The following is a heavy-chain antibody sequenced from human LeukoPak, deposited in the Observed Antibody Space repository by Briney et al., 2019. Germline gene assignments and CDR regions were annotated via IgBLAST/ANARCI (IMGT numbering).Heavy chain of an antibody. V-gene: IGHV4-34*01. CDR1: GGSFSGYY. CDR2: INHSGST. D-gene: IGHD6-13*01. J-gene: IGHJ4*02. CDR3: ARGSWAAAAHFDY. Sequence: SETLSLTCAVDGGSFSGYYWSWIRQPPGKGLEWIGEINHSGSTNYNPSLKSRVTISVDTSKNQFSLKLSSVTAADTAVYYCARGSWAAAAHFDYWGQGTLVTVSS.